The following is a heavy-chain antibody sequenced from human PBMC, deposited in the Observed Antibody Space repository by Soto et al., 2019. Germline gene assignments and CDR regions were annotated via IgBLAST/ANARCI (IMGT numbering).Heavy chain of an antibody. J-gene: IGHJ6*02. CDR1: GFTFSSYS. CDR2: ISSSSSYI. Sequence: PGGSLRLSCAASGFTFSSYSMNWVRQAPGKGLEWVSSISSSSSYIYYADSVKGRFTISRDNAKNSLYLQMNSLRAEDTAVYYCARGPGFLRPDDYYYGMDVWGQGTTVTVSS. D-gene: IGHD3-3*01. CDR3: ARGPGFLRPDDYYYGMDV. V-gene: IGHV3-21*01.